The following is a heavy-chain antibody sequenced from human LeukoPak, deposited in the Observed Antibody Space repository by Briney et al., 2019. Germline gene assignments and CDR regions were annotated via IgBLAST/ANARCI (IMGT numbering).Heavy chain of an antibody. CDR2: ISGSGGST. CDR1: GFTFSSYA. Sequence: SGGSLRLSCAASGFTFSSYAMSWVRQAPGKGLEWVSAISGSGGSTYYADSVKGRFTISRDNSKNTLYLQMSSLRAEDTAVYYCARDLGVGVTKNDAFDIWGQGTMVTVSS. D-gene: IGHD1-26*01. V-gene: IGHV3-23*01. CDR3: ARDLGVGVTKNDAFDI. J-gene: IGHJ3*02.